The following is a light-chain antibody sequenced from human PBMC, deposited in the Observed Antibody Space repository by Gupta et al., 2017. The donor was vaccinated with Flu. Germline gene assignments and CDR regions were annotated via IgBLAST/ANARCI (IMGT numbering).Light chain of an antibody. Sequence: PSTLSASAGDSVTITCRASQSISSWLAWYLQKPGKAPKLLIYKASIVQNGVPSRFSGTGSRTXFTLTIXSLQPDDFATYYCHQDNSYSWTFGXGTKVEIK. CDR1: QSISSW. CDR3: HQDNSYSWT. CDR2: KAS. J-gene: IGKJ1*01. V-gene: IGKV1-5*03.